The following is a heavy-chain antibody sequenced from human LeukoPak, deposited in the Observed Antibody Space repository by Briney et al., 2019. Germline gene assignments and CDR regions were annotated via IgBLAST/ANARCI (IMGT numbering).Heavy chain of an antibody. Sequence: GGSLRFSCAASGFTFRSYWMSWVRQAPGKGLEWVATIKQDGSGKYYVDSVKGRFTISRDNAKNSVYLQMNSLRAEDTAVYYCAKALENWGPYYYYGMDVWGQGTTVTVSS. D-gene: IGHD7-27*01. CDR1: GFTFRSYW. V-gene: IGHV3-7*03. J-gene: IGHJ6*02. CDR2: IKQDGSGK. CDR3: AKALENWGPYYYYGMDV.